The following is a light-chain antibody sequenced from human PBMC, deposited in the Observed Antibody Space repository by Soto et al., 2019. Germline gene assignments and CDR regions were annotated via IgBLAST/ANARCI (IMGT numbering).Light chain of an antibody. Sequence: DLQMTQSPSSVSASVGDRVTITCRASQGISSLLAWYQQKPGKAPKLLIYYASNLESGVPSRFSGSGSGPDFTLTISSLQPEDFATYFCQQADSFPWTFGQGTKVEI. V-gene: IGKV1D-12*01. J-gene: IGKJ1*01. CDR2: YAS. CDR1: QGISSL. CDR3: QQADSFPWT.